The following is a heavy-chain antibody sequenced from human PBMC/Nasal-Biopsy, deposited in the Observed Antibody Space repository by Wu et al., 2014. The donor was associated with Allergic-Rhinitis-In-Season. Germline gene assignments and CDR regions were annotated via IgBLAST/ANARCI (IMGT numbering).Heavy chain of an antibody. CDR1: GFTFSSYS. D-gene: IGHD4-17*01. CDR3: ASLGPLGEYLPFDL. CDR2: IGSSGNYI. Sequence: LRLSCAASGFTFSSYSMNWVRQAPGKGLEWVSSIGSSGNYIYYADSVKGRFTISRDNAKNSMYLQMNSLRVEDTAVYYCASLGPLGEYLPFDLWGQGTLVTVSS. V-gene: IGHV3-21*01. J-gene: IGHJ5*02.